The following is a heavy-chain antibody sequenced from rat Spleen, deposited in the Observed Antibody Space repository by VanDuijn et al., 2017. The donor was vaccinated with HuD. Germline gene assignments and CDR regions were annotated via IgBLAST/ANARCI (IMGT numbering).Heavy chain of an antibody. CDR2: IQSGGST. V-gene: IGHV2-19*01. J-gene: IGHJ3*01. D-gene: IGHD1-11*01. CDR1: GFSLTDYS. CDR3: TRDEGNDGGYPFAY. Sequence: QVQLKESGPGLVQPSQTLSLTCTVSGFSLTDYSVHWVRQPPGKGLEWMGRIQSGGSTDYNSALKSRLSISRDTSKNQVFLKMNSLQTDDTAIYYCTRDEGNDGGYPFAYWGQGTLVTVSS.